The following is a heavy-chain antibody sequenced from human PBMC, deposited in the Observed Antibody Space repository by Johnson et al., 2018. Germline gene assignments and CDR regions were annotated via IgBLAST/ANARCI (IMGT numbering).Heavy chain of an antibody. CDR3: ARDVGSGWPDVYFQH. V-gene: IGHV3-48*02. CDR2: ISSSSSTI. J-gene: IGHJ1*01. CDR1: GFTFSSYS. Sequence: VQLVESGGGLVQPGGSLRLSCAASGFTFSSYSMNWVRQAPGKGLEWVSYISSSSSTIYYADSVKGRFTISRDNAKNSLYLQMNSLRDEDTAVYYCARDVGSGWPDVYFQHWGQGNLVTVSS. D-gene: IGHD6-19*01.